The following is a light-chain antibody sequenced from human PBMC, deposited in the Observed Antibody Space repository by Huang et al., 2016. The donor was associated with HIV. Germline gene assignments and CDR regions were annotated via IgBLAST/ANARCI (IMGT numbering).Light chain of an antibody. CDR3: QQYSRWPPA. CDR2: GAS. Sequence: EIVMTQSPPTLSVSPGERAALSCRASQSVSDNVAWYQQKPGQAPRVLIYGASPRATGIPARFSGSGSETEFTLTIRSLQSEDVAVYYCQQYSRWPPAFGGGTKVEIK. J-gene: IGKJ4*01. CDR1: QSVSDN. V-gene: IGKV3-15*01.